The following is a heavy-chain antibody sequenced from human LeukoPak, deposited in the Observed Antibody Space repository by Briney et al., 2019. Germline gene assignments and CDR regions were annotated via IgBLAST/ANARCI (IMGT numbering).Heavy chain of an antibody. V-gene: IGHV4-38-2*02. D-gene: IGHD6-13*01. J-gene: IGHJ6*03. CDR3: AKSIASAGTNSCYYMDV. CDR1: GYSISSGYY. CDR2: IFHSGTT. Sequence: SEILSLTGTVSGYSISSGYYWGWIRQPPGKGREWSASIFHSGTTYYNPSLKSRVTISADTSKNQFSLRLSSVTAADTAVYFCAKSIASAGTNSCYYMDVWGTGTTVTVSS.